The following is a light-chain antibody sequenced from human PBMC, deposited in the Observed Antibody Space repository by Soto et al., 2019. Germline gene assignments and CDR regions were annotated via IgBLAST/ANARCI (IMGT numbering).Light chain of an antibody. J-gene: IGKJ5*01. CDR1: QSVGIGD. CDR3: QQRYNWPIT. Sequence: VVLTQSPATLSLSPGERATLSFRASQSVGIGDIAWYQHKPGQAPRLLIYGAYTRAAGIPARFSGSASGTEFTLTISSLEPEDFAVYYCQQRYNWPITFGQGTRLEIK. V-gene: IGKV3D-20*02. CDR2: GAY.